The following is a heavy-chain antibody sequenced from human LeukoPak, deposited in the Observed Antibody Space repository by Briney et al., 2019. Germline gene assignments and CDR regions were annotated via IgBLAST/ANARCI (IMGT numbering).Heavy chain of an antibody. D-gene: IGHD3-22*01. J-gene: IGHJ1*01. V-gene: IGHV4-59*12. CDR1: GGSISSYY. CDR2: IYYSGST. CDR3: ARSPSRVGSGYYREYFQH. Sequence: SETLSLTCTVSGGSISSYYWSWIRQPPGKGLEWIGYIYYSGSTNYNPSLKSRVTISVDTSKNQFSLKLSSVTAADTAVYYCARSPSRVGSGYYREYFQHWGQGTLVTVSS.